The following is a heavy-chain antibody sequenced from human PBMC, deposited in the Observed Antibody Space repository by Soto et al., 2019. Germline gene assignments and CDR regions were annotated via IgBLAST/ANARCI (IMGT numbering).Heavy chain of an antibody. J-gene: IGHJ4*02. CDR3: ARAGGLGAVAVDY. CDR1: GGSISSGGYS. Sequence: QLQLQESGSGLVKPSQTLSLTCAVSGGSISSGGYSWSWIRQPPGKGLEWIGYIYHGSTYYNPSLKSRVTISVDTSKDQFSLKLSSVTAADPAVYYCARAGGLGAVAVDYWGQGTLVTVSS. V-gene: IGHV4-30-2*01. D-gene: IGHD6-19*01. CDR2: IYHGST.